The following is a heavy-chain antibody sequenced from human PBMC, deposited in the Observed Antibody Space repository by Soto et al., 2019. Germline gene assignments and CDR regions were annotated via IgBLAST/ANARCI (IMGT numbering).Heavy chain of an antibody. V-gene: IGHV3-23*01. CDR2: ISGSGGST. J-gene: IGHJ4*02. CDR1: GFTFSSYA. Sequence: EVQLLESGGGLVQPGGSLRLSCAASGFTFSSYAMSWVRQAPGKGLEWVSAISGSGGSTYYADSVKGRFTISRDNSKNTLYLQMNGLRAEDTAVYYCAKEAIVGVVIIPYYFDYWGQGTLVTVSS. D-gene: IGHD3-3*01. CDR3: AKEAIVGVVIIPYYFDY.